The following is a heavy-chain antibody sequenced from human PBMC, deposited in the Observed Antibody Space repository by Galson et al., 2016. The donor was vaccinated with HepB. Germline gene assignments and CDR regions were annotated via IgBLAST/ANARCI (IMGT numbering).Heavy chain of an antibody. V-gene: IGHV2-5*02. J-gene: IGHJ1*01. D-gene: IGHD2-2*01. Sequence: PALVKPTQTLTLTCTFSGFSLTTSRLGVGWIRQPPGEALEWLAFIYPDEGERYSPSLNTRLTISKDTSKSQVVLTLTGLDAMATATYFCAYGGYAGRHFFQHWGQGSPVIVSS. CDR1: GFSLTTSRLG. CDR2: IYPDEGE. CDR3: AYGGYAGRHFFQH.